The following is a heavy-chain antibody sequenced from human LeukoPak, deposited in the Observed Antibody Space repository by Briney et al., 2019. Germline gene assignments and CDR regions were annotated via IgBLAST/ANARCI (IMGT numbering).Heavy chain of an antibody. V-gene: IGHV3-23*01. D-gene: IGHD1-26*01. CDR2: ISGSGGST. CDR1: GFTFSSYA. Sequence: GGSLRLSCAASGFTFSSYAMSWVRQAPGKGLEWVSAISGSGGSTYYADSVKGRFTISRDNSKNTLYLQMNSLRAEDTAVYYCAKDPHRGWEPVYYYYYMDVWGKGTTVTVSS. J-gene: IGHJ6*03. CDR3: AKDPHRGWEPVYYYYYMDV.